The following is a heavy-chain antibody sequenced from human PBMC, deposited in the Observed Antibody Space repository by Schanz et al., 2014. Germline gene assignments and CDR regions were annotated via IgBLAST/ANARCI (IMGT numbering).Heavy chain of an antibody. D-gene: IGHD3-3*01. Sequence: EVQLLESGGALEQPGGSLRLSCAASGITFSDYAMSWVRQAPGKGLEWVSTIASGGSHTFYADSVTGRFTISGDNSKNTLFLQMNSLRVEDPAIYSCAKIWKANHLTGRPGWSDGMDVWGQGTTV. CDR2: IASGGSHT. CDR1: GITFSDYA. V-gene: IGHV3-23*01. J-gene: IGHJ6*02. CDR3: AKIWKANHLTGRPGWSDGMDV.